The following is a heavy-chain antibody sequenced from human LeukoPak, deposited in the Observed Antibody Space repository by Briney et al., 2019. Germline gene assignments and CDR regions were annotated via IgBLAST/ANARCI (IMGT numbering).Heavy chain of an antibody. Sequence: PSETLSLTCAVYGGSFSDHYWNWIRQPSGKGLEWIGEINHSGTTNYNASLKSRVTISVDTSKNHFSLKLNSMTAADTAVYYCARKASHDSYGLRAIDYWGQGNLVTVSS. V-gene: IGHV4-34*01. J-gene: IGHJ4*02. D-gene: IGHD5-18*01. CDR3: ARKASHDSYGLRAIDY. CDR2: INHSGTT. CDR1: GGSFSDHY.